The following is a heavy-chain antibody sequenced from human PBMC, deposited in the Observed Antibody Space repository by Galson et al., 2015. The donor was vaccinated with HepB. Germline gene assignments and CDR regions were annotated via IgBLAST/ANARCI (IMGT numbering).Heavy chain of an antibody. Sequence: SLRLSCAASGFTFSSYGMHWVRQAPGKGLEWVAVISYDGSNKYYADSVKGRFTISGDNSKNTLYLQMNSLRAEDTAVYYCAKDHPQYNIFDYWGQGTLVTVSS. D-gene: IGHD1-14*01. CDR2: ISYDGSNK. J-gene: IGHJ4*02. CDR3: AKDHPQYNIFDY. V-gene: IGHV3-30*18. CDR1: GFTFSSYG.